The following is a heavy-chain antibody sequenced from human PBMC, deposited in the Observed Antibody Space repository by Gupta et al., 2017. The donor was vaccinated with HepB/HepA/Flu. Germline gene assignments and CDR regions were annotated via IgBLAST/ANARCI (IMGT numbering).Heavy chain of an antibody. CDR2: IYWDNDK. V-gene: IGHV2-5*02. CDR1: GFSLNTDGVG. D-gene: IGHD2-15*01. CDR3: AHTYRYCAGGNCYSRLFDY. J-gene: IGHJ4*02. Sequence: QITLKESGPTLVKPTQTLTLTCTFSGFSLNTDGVGVGWIRQPPGKALDWLAAIYWDNDKYYSPSLRSRRAITKDTSKNQVVLTITNMDPVETATYYCAHTYRYCAGGNCYSRLFDYWGQGILVTVSS.